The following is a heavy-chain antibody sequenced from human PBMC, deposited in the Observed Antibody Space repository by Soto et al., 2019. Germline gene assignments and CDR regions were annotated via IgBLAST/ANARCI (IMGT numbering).Heavy chain of an antibody. V-gene: IGHV4-30-4*01. Sequence: QVQLQESGPGLVKPSETLSLTCTVSGGSISGGVYYWSWIRQPPGKGLEWIGYIYASVRTYYNPYLKSRVTKSVATSNNQFSLGLTSVTAADSAVYYCAREVIPLTTDGYFDLWGRGTLVTVSP. D-gene: IGHD4-17*01. CDR2: IYASVRT. J-gene: IGHJ2*01. CDR1: GGSISGGVYY. CDR3: AREVIPLTTDGYFDL.